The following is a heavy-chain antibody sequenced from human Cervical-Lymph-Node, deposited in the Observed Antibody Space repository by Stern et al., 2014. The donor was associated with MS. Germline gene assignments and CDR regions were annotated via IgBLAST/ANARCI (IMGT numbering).Heavy chain of an antibody. Sequence: QVTLKESGPTVVKPTQTLTLTCTFSGLSLSTSGVGVGWIRQPPGKALEWLALIYWDDDKRYRPSLKNRLAITKDTSKNQVVLTMANVDPVDTATYYCAHVASSLPARPFDYWGQGTLVTVSS. CDR1: GLSLSTSGVG. J-gene: IGHJ4*02. V-gene: IGHV2-5*02. CDR3: AHVASSLPARPFDY. D-gene: IGHD6-6*01. CDR2: IYWDDDK.